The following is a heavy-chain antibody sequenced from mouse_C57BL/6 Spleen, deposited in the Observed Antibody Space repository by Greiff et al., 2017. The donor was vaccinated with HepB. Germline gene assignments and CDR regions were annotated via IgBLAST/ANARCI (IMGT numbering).Heavy chain of an antibody. Sequence: VKLMESGPELVKPGASVKLSCKASGYTFTSYDINWVKQRPGQGLEWIGWIYPRDGSTKYNEKFKGKATLTVDTSSSTAYMELHSLTSEDSAVYFCARSLYDDYDWFAYWGQGTLVTVSA. V-gene: IGHV1-85*01. CDR2: IYPRDGST. J-gene: IGHJ3*01. CDR1: GYTFTSYD. CDR3: ARSLYDDYDWFAY. D-gene: IGHD2-4*01.